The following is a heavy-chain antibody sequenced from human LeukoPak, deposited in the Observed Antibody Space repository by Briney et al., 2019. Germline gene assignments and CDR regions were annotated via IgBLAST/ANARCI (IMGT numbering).Heavy chain of an antibody. D-gene: IGHD6-19*01. V-gene: IGHV3-53*01. J-gene: IGHJ4*02. CDR1: GFTVSSNY. CDR3: ARDGSSGWSLGYFDY. CDR2: IYSGGST. Sequence: AGGSLRLSCAASGFTVSSNYMSWVRQAPGKGLEWVSVIYSGGSTYYADSVKGRFTISRDNSKNTLYLQMNSLRAEDTAVYYCARDGSSGWSLGYFDYWGQGTLVTVSS.